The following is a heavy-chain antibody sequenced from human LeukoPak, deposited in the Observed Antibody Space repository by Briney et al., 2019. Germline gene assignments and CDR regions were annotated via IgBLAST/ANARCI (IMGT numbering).Heavy chain of an antibody. D-gene: IGHD2-15*01. Sequence: SQTLSLTCTVSGGSISSGSYFWSWLRPPAGKGLEWIGRIYTSGSTNYNPSLKSRVTISVDTSKNQFSLKLSSVTAADTAVYYCASDRIEVDAFDIWGQGTMVTVSS. V-gene: IGHV4-61*02. J-gene: IGHJ3*02. CDR1: GGSISSGSYF. CDR2: IYTSGST. CDR3: ASDRIEVDAFDI.